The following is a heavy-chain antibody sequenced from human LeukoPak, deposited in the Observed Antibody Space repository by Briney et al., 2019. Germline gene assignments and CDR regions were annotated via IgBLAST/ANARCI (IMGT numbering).Heavy chain of an antibody. J-gene: IGHJ4*02. CDR2: ISYDGSNK. D-gene: IGHD6-19*01. V-gene: IGHV3-30*18. CDR1: GFTFSSYG. CDR3: AKSSSGWSYFDY. Sequence: GGSLRLSCVASGFTFSSYGMHWVRQAPGKGLEWVAVISYDGSNKYYADSVKGRFTISRDNSKNTLYLQMNSLRAEDTAVYYCAKSSSGWSYFDYWGQGTLVTVSS.